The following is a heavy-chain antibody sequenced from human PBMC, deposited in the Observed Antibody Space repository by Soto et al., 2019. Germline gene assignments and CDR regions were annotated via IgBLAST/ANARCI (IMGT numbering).Heavy chain of an antibody. J-gene: IGHJ4*02. CDR1: GFTFSSYW. Sequence: GGSLRLSCAASGFTFSSYWMSWVRQAPGKGLEWVANIKQDGSEKYYADSVKGRFTISRDNSKNTLYLQMNSLRAEDTAVYYCAKDSTYYYDSSGYSLFDYWGQGTLVTVSS. CDR2: IKQDGSEK. D-gene: IGHD3-22*01. V-gene: IGHV3-7*01. CDR3: AKDSTYYYDSSGYSLFDY.